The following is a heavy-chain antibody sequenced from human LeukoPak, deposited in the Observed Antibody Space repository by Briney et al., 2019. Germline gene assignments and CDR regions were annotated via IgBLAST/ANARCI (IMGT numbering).Heavy chain of an antibody. V-gene: IGHV4-59*01. CDR3: ASTDRGVLDY. J-gene: IGHJ4*02. Sequence: SETLSLTCTVSSGSISTYYWSWIRQPPGKGLEWIGYIYYSGSTKYNPSLKSRVTLSIDTSKNQFSLKLSSVTAADTAVYYCASTDRGVLDYWGQGTLVTVSS. CDR2: IYYSGST. CDR1: SGSISTYY. D-gene: IGHD4-11*01.